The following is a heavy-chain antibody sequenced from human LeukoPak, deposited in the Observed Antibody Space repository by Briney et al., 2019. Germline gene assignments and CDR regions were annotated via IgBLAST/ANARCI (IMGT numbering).Heavy chain of an antibody. D-gene: IGHD2-15*01. CDR3: ARHDCSGGSCYYYGMDV. J-gene: IGHJ6*02. CDR1: GGCIGTYY. V-gene: IGHV4-59*08. Sequence: PSETLLLTCTVRGGCIGTYYWSLFRHTPVHVLSLLGSFDNGGSTTYNPSLKGRVTISVDTSRNQLSLKLTSVTAADTAIYYCARHDCSGGSCYYYGMDVWGQGTTVTVSS. CDR2: FDNGGST.